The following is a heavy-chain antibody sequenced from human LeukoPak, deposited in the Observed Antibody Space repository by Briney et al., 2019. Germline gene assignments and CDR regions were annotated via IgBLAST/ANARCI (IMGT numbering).Heavy chain of an antibody. Sequence: GGSLRLSCAASGFTFSDYWMSWVRQAPGKGLEWVSYISNSGNTIYYADSVKGRFTIFRDNAKNSLYLQMNSLRAEDTAIYYCAKEYTGTFSPFPSYFDNWGQGTLVTVSS. CDR1: GFTFSDYW. CDR2: ISNSGNTI. CDR3: AKEYTGTFSPFPSYFDN. J-gene: IGHJ4*02. V-gene: IGHV3-11*01. D-gene: IGHD1-26*01.